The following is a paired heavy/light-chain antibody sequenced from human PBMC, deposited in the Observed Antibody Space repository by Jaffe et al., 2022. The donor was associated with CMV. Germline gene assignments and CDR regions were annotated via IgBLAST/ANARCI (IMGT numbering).Light chain of an antibody. Sequence: EIVLTQSPATLSLSPGERATLSCRASQSVSSYLAWYQQKPGQAPRLLIYDASNRATGIPARFSGSGSGTDFTLTISSLEPEDFAVYYCQHRNNWPPFTFGPGTKVEI. CDR3: QHRNNWPPFT. CDR2: DAS. J-gene: IGKJ3*01. V-gene: IGKV3-11*01. CDR1: QSVSSY.
Heavy chain of an antibody. D-gene: IGHD2-8*02. J-gene: IGHJ5*02. CDR3: AKDRTGTYNWFDP. V-gene: IGHV3-30*18. CDR1: GFTFSSFA. CDR2: ISYDGSNK. Sequence: QVQLVESGGGVVQPGRSLRLSCAASGFTFSSFAMHWVRQAPGKGLEWLALISYDGSNKYYADSVRGRFTISRDNSKNTLYLQMNSLRADDTAVYYCAKDRTGTYNWFDPWGQGTLVTVSS.